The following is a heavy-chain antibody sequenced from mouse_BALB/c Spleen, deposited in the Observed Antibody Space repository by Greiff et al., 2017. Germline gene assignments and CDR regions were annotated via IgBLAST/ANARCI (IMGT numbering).Heavy chain of an antibody. Sequence: EVNVVESGGGLVKPGGSLKLSCAASGFTFSDYYMYWVRQTPEKRLEWVATISDGGSYTYYPDSVKGRFTISRDNAKNNLYLQMSSLKSEDTAMYYCARDQYYGSSYGFAYWGQGTLVTVSA. CDR1: GFTFSDYY. D-gene: IGHD1-1*01. J-gene: IGHJ3*01. CDR3: ARDQYYGSSYGFAY. CDR2: ISDGGSYT. V-gene: IGHV5-4*02.